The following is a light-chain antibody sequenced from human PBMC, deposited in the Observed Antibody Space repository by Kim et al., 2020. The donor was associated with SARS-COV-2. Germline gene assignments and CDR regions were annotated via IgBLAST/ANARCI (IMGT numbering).Light chain of an antibody. Sequence: AAVGDIVTCTCRASQVITKFFDWYQQKPGKAPKLLINNISDLQSDVPSRFSGRGSGTEFTLTISSLQPEDFATYYCQQVIDYPITFGQGTRLEIK. V-gene: IGKV1-9*01. CDR1: QVITKF. J-gene: IGKJ5*01. CDR2: NIS. CDR3: QQVIDYPIT.